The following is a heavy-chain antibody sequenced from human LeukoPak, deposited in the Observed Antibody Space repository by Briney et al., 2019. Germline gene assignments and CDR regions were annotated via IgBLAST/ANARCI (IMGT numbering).Heavy chain of an antibody. CDR3: ATTPHPAISLYYYGMDV. V-gene: IGHV1-24*01. Sequence: ASVKVSCKVSGYTLTELSMHWVRQAPGKGLEWMGGFDPEDGETIYAQKFQGRVTMTEDTSTDTAYMELSSLRSEDTAMYYCATTPHPAISLYYYGMDVWGQGTTVTVSS. CDR1: GYTLTELS. CDR2: FDPEDGET. J-gene: IGHJ6*02. D-gene: IGHD2-2*01.